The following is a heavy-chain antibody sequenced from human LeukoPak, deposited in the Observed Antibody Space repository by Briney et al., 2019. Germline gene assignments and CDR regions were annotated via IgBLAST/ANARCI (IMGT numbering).Heavy chain of an antibody. CDR2: ISTSSRYI. D-gene: IGHD2-2*01. V-gene: IGHV3-21*01. Sequence: GGSLRLSCAASGFTLSYFDMNWVRQAPGKGLEWVSSISTSSRYIYYKDSVRGRFTISRDDAKNSLHLEMNSLGAEDTAVYYCARADCSSSTCYLRRSWFDPWGQGTLVTVSS. CDR3: ARADCSSSTCYLRRSWFDP. CDR1: GFTLSYFD. J-gene: IGHJ5*02.